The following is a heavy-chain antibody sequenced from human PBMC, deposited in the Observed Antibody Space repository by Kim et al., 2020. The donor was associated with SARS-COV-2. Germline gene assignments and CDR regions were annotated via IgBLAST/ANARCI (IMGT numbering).Heavy chain of an antibody. CDR2: INSDGTDT. Sequence: GGSLRLSCAASGFTFSNHWMHWVRQAPGKGLVWVSRINSDGTDTDYADSVKGRFTISRDSAKSTLYLQMNSLTVEDTAVYYCSRPRAPSIWYFELWGRGTLVTVSS. V-gene: IGHV3-74*01. J-gene: IGHJ2*01. CDR3: SRPRAPSIWYFEL. CDR1: GFTFSNHW.